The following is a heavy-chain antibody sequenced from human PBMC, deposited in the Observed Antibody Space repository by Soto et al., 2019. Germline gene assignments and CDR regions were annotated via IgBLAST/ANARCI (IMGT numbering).Heavy chain of an antibody. Sequence: SETLSLTCTVSGGSMSSYYWSWIRQPPGKGLECIGYINDSGSTNYNPSLKSRVTMSIDTSKNQFSLKLSSVTAADTAVYYCARAVLSGYSGYDRVADSYYYGMDVWGQGTTVTVSS. J-gene: IGHJ6*02. CDR3: ARAVLSGYSGYDRVADSYYYGMDV. D-gene: IGHD5-12*01. CDR2: INDSGST. V-gene: IGHV4-59*12. CDR1: GGSMSSYY.